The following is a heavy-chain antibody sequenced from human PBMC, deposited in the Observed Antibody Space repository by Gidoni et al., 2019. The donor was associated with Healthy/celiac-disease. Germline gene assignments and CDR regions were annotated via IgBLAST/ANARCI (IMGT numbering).Heavy chain of an antibody. CDR2: ISWKSGSI. CDR1: VFPLDDYA. D-gene: IGHD3-10*01. V-gene: IGHV3-9*01. J-gene: IGHJ6*02. CDR3: AKDTSHGTGRRYYGMDV. Sequence: EVQLVESGGVSVQPGRSLRLPCSAPVFPLDDYAMHWVREAPGKGLGWVAGISWKSGSIGYAESVKGRFTISRDNDKNSLYLKMNSLRAEDTAWYCYAKDTSHGTGRRYYGMDVWGQGTTVTVSS.